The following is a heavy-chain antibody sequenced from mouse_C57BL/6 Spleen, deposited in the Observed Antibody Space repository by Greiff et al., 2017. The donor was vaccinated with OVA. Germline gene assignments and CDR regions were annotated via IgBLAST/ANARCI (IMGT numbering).Heavy chain of an antibody. CDR1: GFNIKDYY. CDR3: TTGDGYPQWYFDV. CDR2: IDPEDGDT. J-gene: IGHJ1*03. D-gene: IGHD2-3*01. Sequence: EVQLQQSGAELVRPGASVKLSCTASGFNIKDYYMHWVKQRPEQGLEWIGRIDPEDGDTEYAPKFQGKATMTADTSSNTAYLQLSSLTSEDTAVYYCTTGDGYPQWYFDVWGTGTTVTVSS. V-gene: IGHV14-1*01.